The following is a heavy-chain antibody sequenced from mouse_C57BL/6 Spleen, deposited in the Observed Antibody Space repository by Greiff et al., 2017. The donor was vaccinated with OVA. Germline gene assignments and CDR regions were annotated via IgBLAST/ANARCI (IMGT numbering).Heavy chain of an antibody. CDR1: GYSFTGYY. CDR2: INPSTGGT. J-gene: IGHJ4*01. CDR3: AREITTDY. V-gene: IGHV1-42*01. Sequence: VQLKESGPELVKPGASVKISCKASGYSFTGYYMNWVKQSPEKSLEWIGEINPSTGGTTYNQKFKAKATLTVDKSSSTAYMQLKSLTSEDSAVYYCAREITTDYWGQGTSVTVSS.